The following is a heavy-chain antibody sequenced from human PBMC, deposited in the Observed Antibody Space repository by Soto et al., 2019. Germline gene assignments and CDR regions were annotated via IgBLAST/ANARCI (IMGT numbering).Heavy chain of an antibody. J-gene: IGHJ4*02. D-gene: IGHD1-1*01. V-gene: IGHV1-69*06. CDR2: IIPIFGTA. Sequence: ASVKVSCKASGGTFSSYAISWVRQAPGQGLEWMGGIIPIFGTANYAQKFQGRVTITADKSTSTAYMELSSLRSEDTAVYYCAISVYGTTRRAGDYWGQGTLVTVSS. CDR1: GGTFSSYA. CDR3: AISVYGTTRRAGDY.